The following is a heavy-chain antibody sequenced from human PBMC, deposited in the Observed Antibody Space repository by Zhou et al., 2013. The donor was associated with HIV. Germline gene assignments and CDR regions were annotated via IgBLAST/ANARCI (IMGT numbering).Heavy chain of an antibody. J-gene: IGHJ6*03. Sequence: PQAPGQGLEWMGWINPNSGDTKFAQTFKDRVTMTRDTSTTTVNLVLANLRHNDTATYYCARDWQYQVTFGDYYMDIWGNGTTVIVS. CDR2: INPNSGDT. D-gene: IGHD3-3*01. V-gene: IGHV1-2*02. CDR3: ARDWQYQVTFGDYYMDI.